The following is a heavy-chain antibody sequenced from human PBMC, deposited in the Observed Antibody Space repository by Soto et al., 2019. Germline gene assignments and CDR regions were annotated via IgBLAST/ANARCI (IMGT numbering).Heavy chain of an antibody. D-gene: IGHD4-4*01. Sequence: QVQLVESGGGVVQPGRSLRLSCAASGFTFSSYAMQWVRQAPGKGLEWVAVISYDGSKKYYADSGNGRFTISRDNSKNRVYQPMNCLRAEETSVYYCARYGPRFMKTVTFDYWGQGTLVTVSS. J-gene: IGHJ4*02. CDR2: ISYDGSKK. CDR1: GFTFSSYA. CDR3: ARYGPRFMKTVTFDY. V-gene: IGHV3-30-3*01.